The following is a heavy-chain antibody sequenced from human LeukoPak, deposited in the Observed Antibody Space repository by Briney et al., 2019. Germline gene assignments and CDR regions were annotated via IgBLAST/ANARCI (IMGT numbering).Heavy chain of an antibody. CDR1: GGSISSYY. CDR3: ARDWAYYYDSSGYPERAFDI. J-gene: IGHJ3*02. CDR2: IYTSGST. Sequence: PSETLSLTCTVSGGSISSYYWSRIRQPAGKGLEWIGRIYTSGSTNYNPSLKSRVTMSVDTSKNQFSLKLSSVTAADTAVYYCARDWAYYYDSSGYPERAFDIWGQGTMVTVSS. D-gene: IGHD3-22*01. V-gene: IGHV4-4*07.